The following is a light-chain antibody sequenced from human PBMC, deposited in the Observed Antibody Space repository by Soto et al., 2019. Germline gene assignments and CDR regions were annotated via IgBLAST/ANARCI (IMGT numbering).Light chain of an antibody. Sequence: EIVLTQSPARLSCSRGGMATLSCRASQSISGALAWYQQKPGQAPRLLIYGASTRATSFPARFSGSGSGTDFTLTISSLQSEDFAVYYCQQYNNWPWTFGQGTKVE. CDR1: QSISGA. CDR3: QQYNNWPWT. CDR2: GAS. V-gene: IGKV3-15*01. J-gene: IGKJ1*01.